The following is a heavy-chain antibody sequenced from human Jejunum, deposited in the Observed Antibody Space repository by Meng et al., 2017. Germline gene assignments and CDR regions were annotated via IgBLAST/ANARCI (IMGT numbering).Heavy chain of an antibody. CDR2: VSAENGDT. CDR1: GYIFNTYG. V-gene: IGHV1-18*01. CDR3: ARDFYIDYVFYY. Sequence: ASVKVSCKASGYIFNTYGISWVRQAPGQGLEWMGFVSAENGDTNYAQKFRGRVTMTTDTSTSTAFMELRSLRSDDTAVYFCARDFYIDYVFYYWGQGTLVTVSS. J-gene: IGHJ4*02. D-gene: IGHD4-17*01.